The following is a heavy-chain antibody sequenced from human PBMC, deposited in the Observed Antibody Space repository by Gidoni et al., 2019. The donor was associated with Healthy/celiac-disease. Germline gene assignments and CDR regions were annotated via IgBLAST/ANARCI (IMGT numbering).Heavy chain of an antibody. CDR2: ISWNSGSI. CDR3: AKSAIDDSRFFDY. CDR1: GFTFDDYA. J-gene: IGHJ4*02. V-gene: IGHV3-9*01. D-gene: IGHD3-22*01. Sequence: EVQLVGSGGGLVQPGRSLRLSCAASGFTFDDYAMHWVRQAPGKGLEWVSGISWNSGSIGYADSVKGRFTISRDNAKNSLYLQMNSLRAEDTALYYCAKSAIDDSRFFDYWGQGTLVTVSS.